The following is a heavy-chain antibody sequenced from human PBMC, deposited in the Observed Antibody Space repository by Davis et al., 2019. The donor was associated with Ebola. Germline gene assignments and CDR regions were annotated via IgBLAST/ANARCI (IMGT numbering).Heavy chain of an antibody. CDR3: ARWGLRGNYDSWSGSDYYFDY. J-gene: IGHJ4*02. CDR1: GFTFSSNS. CDR2: IKTDGSEE. Sequence: GGSLRLSCAVSGFTFSSNSMNWVRQAPGKGLEWVANIKTDGSEEHYVDSVKGRFTMSRDNAKNSLYLQLDSLRDDDTAVYYCARWGLRGNYDSWSGSDYYFDYWGQGTLVTVSS. V-gene: IGHV3-7*01. D-gene: IGHD3-3*01.